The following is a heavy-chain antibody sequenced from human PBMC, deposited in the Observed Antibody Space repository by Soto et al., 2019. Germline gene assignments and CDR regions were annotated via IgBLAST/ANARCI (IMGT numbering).Heavy chain of an antibody. D-gene: IGHD2-15*01. J-gene: IGHJ4*02. V-gene: IGHV1-24*01. CDR1: GYTLTELS. Sequence: ASVKVSCKVSGYTLTELSMHWVRQAPGKGLEWMGGFDPEDGETIYAQKFQGRVTMTADTSTDTAYMELRSLRSEDTAVYYCARDSIVVVAAYDFDYWGQGTLVTVSS. CDR3: ARDSIVVVAAYDFDY. CDR2: FDPEDGET.